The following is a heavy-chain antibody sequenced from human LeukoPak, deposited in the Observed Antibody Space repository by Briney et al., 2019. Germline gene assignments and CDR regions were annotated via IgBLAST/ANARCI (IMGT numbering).Heavy chain of an antibody. CDR1: GYTFIRYY. Sequence: ASVKVSCKASGYTFIRYYMHWVRQAPGQGLEWMGIINPSGGSTSYAQKFQERVTITRDMSTSTAYMELSSLRSEDTAVYYCAASPDYYDSSGYPYYFDYWGQGTLVTVSS. D-gene: IGHD3-22*01. CDR2: INPSGGST. V-gene: IGHV1-46*01. J-gene: IGHJ4*02. CDR3: AASPDYYDSSGYPYYFDY.